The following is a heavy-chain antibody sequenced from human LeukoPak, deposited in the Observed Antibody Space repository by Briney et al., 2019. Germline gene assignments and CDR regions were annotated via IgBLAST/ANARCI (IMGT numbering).Heavy chain of an antibody. J-gene: IGHJ5*02. CDR3: ARDSRGVLRYFDWLS. CDR2: TKQDGSEK. V-gene: IGHV3-7*01. CDR1: GFTFSSYW. D-gene: IGHD3-9*01. Sequence: GGSLRLSCAASGFTFSSYWMSWVRQAPGKGLEWVANTKQDGSEKYYVDSVKGRFTISRDNAKNSLYLQMNSLRAEDTAVYYCARDSRGVLRYFDWLSWGQGTLVTVSS.